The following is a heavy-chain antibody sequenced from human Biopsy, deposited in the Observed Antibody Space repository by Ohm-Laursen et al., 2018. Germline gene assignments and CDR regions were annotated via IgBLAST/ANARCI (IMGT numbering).Heavy chain of an antibody. V-gene: IGHV3-23*01. D-gene: IGHD4-17*01. CDR2: INTSDGST. CDR3: AKPADSYGSEFYFDY. Sequence: GSLRLSCAASGFTFSSYAMTWVRQAPGKGLEWVSVINTSDGSTHYAVSVKGRFTISRDNSKNTLYLRMNSLRAEDTAVYYCAKPADSYGSEFYFDYWGQGTLVTVSS. CDR1: GFTFSSYA. J-gene: IGHJ4*02.